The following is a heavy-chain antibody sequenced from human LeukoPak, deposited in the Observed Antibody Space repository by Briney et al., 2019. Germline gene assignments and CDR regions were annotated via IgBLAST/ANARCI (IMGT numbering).Heavy chain of an antibody. Sequence: IYVGGATYYADSVKGRFTTSRDNSENTLYLQMKSLRAEDTAVYYCARGDGYNFFDYWGQGTLVTVSS. CDR2: IYVGGAT. V-gene: IGHV3-53*01. D-gene: IGHD5-24*01. J-gene: IGHJ4*02. CDR3: ARGDGYNFFDY.